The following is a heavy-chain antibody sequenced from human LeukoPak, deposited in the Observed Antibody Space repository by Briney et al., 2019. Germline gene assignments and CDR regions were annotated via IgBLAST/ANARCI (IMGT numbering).Heavy chain of an antibody. D-gene: IGHD3-22*01. CDR1: GSTFSSYA. CDR3: AKDWGYYYDSSAY. V-gene: IGHV3-23*01. Sequence: GGSLRLSCAASGSTFSSYAMSWVRQAPGKGLERVSAISGSGGSTYYADSVKGRFTISRDNSKNTLYLQMNSLRAEDTAVYYCAKDWGYYYDSSAYWGQGTLVTVSS. CDR2: ISGSGGST. J-gene: IGHJ4*02.